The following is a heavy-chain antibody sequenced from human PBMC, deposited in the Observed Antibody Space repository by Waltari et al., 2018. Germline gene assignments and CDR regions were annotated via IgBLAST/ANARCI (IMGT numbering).Heavy chain of an antibody. CDR2: IYGSGAGSLT. V-gene: IGHV3-74*01. J-gene: IGHJ3*02. Sequence: DVQLVESGGELVQPGGSLRLSCAASGFTFSNYWMHWVRQVPGKGLVWVSRIYGSGAGSLTSYADSVKGRFTISRDNSKDTLYLQMNSLRAEDTAVYYCARDYCSSATCYVNDAFDIWGQGTMVTVSS. CDR1: GFTFSNYW. D-gene: IGHD2-2*01. CDR3: ARDYCSSATCYVNDAFDI.